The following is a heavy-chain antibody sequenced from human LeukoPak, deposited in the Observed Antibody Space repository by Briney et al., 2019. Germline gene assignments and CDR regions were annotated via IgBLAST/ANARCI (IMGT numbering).Heavy chain of an antibody. J-gene: IGHJ4*02. V-gene: IGHV3-30*18. Sequence: GGSLRLSCAASGFYFNIYGMHWVRQAPGKGPEWVTYISEDGAEKYYADSVKGRFTISRDNPMNTVYLQMNSLRPEDTAVYYCAKNDISGYFADFWGQGTLVTVSS. D-gene: IGHD3-22*01. CDR1: GFYFNIYG. CDR3: AKNDISGYFADF. CDR2: ISEDGAEK.